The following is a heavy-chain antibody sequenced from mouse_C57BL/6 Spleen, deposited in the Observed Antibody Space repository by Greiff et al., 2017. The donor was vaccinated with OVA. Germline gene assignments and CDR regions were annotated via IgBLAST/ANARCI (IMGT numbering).Heavy chain of an antibody. V-gene: IGHV1-53*01. D-gene: IGHD2-4*01. J-gene: IGHJ3*01. CDR1: GYTFTSYW. CDR3: AREDYYDYWFAY. CDR2: INPSNGGT. Sequence: QVQLQQPGTELVKPGASVKLSCKASGYTFTSYWMHWVKQRPGQGLEWIGNINPSNGGTNYNEKFKSKATLTVDKSSSTAYMQLSSLTSVDSAVSDCAREDYYDYWFAYWGQGTLVTVSA.